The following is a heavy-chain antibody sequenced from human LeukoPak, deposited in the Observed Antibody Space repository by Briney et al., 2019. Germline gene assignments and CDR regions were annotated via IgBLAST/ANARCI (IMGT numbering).Heavy chain of an antibody. CDR1: GFTFSSYE. CDR2: ISSSGSTI. D-gene: IGHD2-15*01. J-gene: IGHJ4*02. CDR3: AKAPLGRCTGAICYSFDY. Sequence: QPGGSLRLSCAASGFTFSSYEMNWVRQAPGKGLEWVSYISSSGSTIYYADSVKGRFTISRDNSKNTLYLQMNSLRAEDAAVYYCAKAPLGRCTGAICYSFDYWGQGTLVTVSS. V-gene: IGHV3-48*03.